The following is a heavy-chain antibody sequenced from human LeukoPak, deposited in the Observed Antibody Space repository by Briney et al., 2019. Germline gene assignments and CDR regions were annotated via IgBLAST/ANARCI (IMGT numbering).Heavy chain of an antibody. D-gene: IGHD3-22*01. Sequence: SETLSLTCTISRGSIGTYHWSWVRQPPGKGLEYIGYIYYNGNSNSDPSLKSRVTMSIDTSDNHFSLKLSSVTAADTAVYYCARLNYYDISSYYFDSWGQGTLVSVSS. CDR3: ARLNYYDISSYYFDS. J-gene: IGHJ4*02. V-gene: IGHV4-59*08. CDR2: IYYNGNS. CDR1: RGSIGTYH.